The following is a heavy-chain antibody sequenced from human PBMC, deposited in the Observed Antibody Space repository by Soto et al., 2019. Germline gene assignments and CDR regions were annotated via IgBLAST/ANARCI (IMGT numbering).Heavy chain of an antibody. J-gene: IGHJ6*03. CDR2: IWYDGSNK. CDR3: AKDVGGYCSSTSCYFPYMDV. V-gene: IGHV3-33*06. D-gene: IGHD2-2*01. CDR1: GFTFSSYG. Sequence: QVQLVESGGGVVQPGRSLRLSCAASGFTFSSYGMHWVRQAPGKGLEWVAVIWYDGSNKYYADSVKGRFTISRDNSKKTLNLRMNSLGTEYTAVYYCAKDVGGYCSSTSCYFPYMDVWGKGSTVAVSS.